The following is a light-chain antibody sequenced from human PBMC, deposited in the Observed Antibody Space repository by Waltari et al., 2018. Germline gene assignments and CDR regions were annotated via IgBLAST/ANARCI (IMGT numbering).Light chain of an antibody. V-gene: IGLV2-23*03. CDR3: CSYAGSSTFVV. Sequence: QPALTQPASVSGSPGQSITISCPGTSSDVGSYNLVSWYQQHPGKAPKLMIYEGSKRPSGVSNRFSGSKSGNTASLTISGLQAEDEADYYCCSYAGSSTFVVFGGGTKLTVL. CDR2: EGS. J-gene: IGLJ3*02. CDR1: SSDVGSYNL.